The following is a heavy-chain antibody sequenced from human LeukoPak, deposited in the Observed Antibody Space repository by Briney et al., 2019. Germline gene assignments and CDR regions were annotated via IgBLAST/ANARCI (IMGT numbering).Heavy chain of an antibody. CDR2: ISYDGSNK. J-gene: IGHJ4*02. CDR3: AKDIGSYGFDY. Sequence: GGSLRLSCAASGFTFGSYGMHWVRQAPGKGLEWVAVISYDGSNKYYADSVKGRFTISRDNSKNTLYLQMNSLRAEDTAVYYCAKDIGSYGFDYWGQGTLVTVSS. V-gene: IGHV3-30*18. CDR1: GFTFGSYG. D-gene: IGHD5-18*01.